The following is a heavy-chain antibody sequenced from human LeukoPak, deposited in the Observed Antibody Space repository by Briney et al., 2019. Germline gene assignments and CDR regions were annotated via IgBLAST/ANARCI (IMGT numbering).Heavy chain of an antibody. CDR3: ARHHCTSTSCYPYYYYAMEV. Sequence: PGESLKISCKGSGYTFTNYWIGWVRQMPGKGLEWMGIIFPGDSDTRCSPSFQGQVTISVDKSISTAYLQWSSLKASDTAIYYCARHHCTSTSCYPYYYYAMEVWGPGTKVTVSS. D-gene: IGHD2-2*01. J-gene: IGHJ6*02. CDR2: IFPGDSDT. V-gene: IGHV5-51*01. CDR1: GYTFTNYW.